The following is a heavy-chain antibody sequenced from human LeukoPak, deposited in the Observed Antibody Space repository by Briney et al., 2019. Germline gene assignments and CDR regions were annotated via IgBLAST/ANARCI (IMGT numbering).Heavy chain of an antibody. Sequence: SQTLSLTCTVSGGSISSGDYYWSWIRQPPGKGLEWIGYIYYSGSTYYNPSLKSRVTISVDTSKNQFSLKLSSVTAADTAVYYCARVMEGYYYDSSGYYLWFDPWGQGTLSPSPQ. CDR3: ARVMEGYYYDSSGYYLWFDP. V-gene: IGHV4-30-4*01. J-gene: IGHJ5*02. CDR1: GGSISSGDYY. CDR2: IYYSGST. D-gene: IGHD3-22*01.